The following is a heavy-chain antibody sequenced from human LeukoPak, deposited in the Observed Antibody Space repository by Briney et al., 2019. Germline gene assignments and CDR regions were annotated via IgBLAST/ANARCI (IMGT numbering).Heavy chain of an antibody. CDR1: GGSIKNYY. V-gene: IGHV4-4*07. Sequence: PSETPSLTCTVSGGSIKNYYWSWIRQPAGKGLEWIGRIYSSGSTNYNPSLKSRVTMSVDTSKNQFSVNLASVTAADTAVYYCVRCRGTTVLTRFDNWGQGTLVTVSS. D-gene: IGHD1-1*01. CDR3: VRCRGTTVLTRFDN. J-gene: IGHJ4*02. CDR2: IYSSGST.